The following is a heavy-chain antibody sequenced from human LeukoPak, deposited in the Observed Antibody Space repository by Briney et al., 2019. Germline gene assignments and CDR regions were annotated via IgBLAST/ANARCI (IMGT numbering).Heavy chain of an antibody. D-gene: IGHD5-18*01. Sequence: GGSRRLSCAASGFTFSLYYMFWVRQGPGKGLVWVSTVSPDGSSTKYADSVKGRFTISRDNARSTLYLQMNSLRAEDMAVYYCATGYTSSYSWDSWGQGTLVTVSS. CDR3: ATGYTSSYSWDS. V-gene: IGHV3-74*01. CDR2: VSPDGSST. CDR1: GFTFSLYY. J-gene: IGHJ5*01.